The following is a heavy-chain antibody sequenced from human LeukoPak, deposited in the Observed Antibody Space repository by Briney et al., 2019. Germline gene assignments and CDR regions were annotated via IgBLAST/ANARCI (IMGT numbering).Heavy chain of an antibody. CDR2: ISWNSGSI. V-gene: IGHV3-9*01. D-gene: IGHD2-2*01. Sequence: GGSLRLSCAASGFTFDDYAMHWVRQAPGKGLEWVSGISWNSGSIGYADSVKGRFTISRDNAKNSLYLQMNSLRAEDTALYYCAEDMCSSTSCHEFDYWGQGTLVTVSS. CDR1: GFTFDDYA. J-gene: IGHJ4*02. CDR3: AEDMCSSTSCHEFDY.